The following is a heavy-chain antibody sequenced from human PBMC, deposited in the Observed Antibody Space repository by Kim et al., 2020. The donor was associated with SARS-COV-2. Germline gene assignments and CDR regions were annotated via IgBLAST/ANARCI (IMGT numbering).Heavy chain of an antibody. CDR3: ATARCYYDSSGYYVFDY. Sequence: VKGRFTISRDNAKNSLYLQMNSLRAEDTAVYYCATARCYYDSSGYYVFDYWGQGILVTVSS. D-gene: IGHD3-22*01. V-gene: IGHV3-74*01. J-gene: IGHJ4*02.